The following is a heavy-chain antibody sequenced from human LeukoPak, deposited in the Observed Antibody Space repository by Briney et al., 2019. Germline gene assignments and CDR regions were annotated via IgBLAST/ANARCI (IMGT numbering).Heavy chain of an antibody. CDR3: ARAHYDILTGPNYFDY. D-gene: IGHD3-9*01. J-gene: IGHJ4*02. Sequence: GGSLRLSCAASGFTFSSYSMNWVRQAPGKGLEWVSSISSSSSYIYYADSVKGRFTISRDNAKNSLYLQMSSLRAEDTAVYYCARAHYDILTGPNYFDYWGQGTLVTVSS. V-gene: IGHV3-21*01. CDR2: ISSSSSYI. CDR1: GFTFSSYS.